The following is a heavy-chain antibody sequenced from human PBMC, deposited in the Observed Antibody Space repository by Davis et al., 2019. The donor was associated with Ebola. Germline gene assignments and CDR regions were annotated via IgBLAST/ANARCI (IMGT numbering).Heavy chain of an antibody. J-gene: IGHJ5*02. V-gene: IGHV1-46*01. CDR3: ARDGDLPTVTRLEWFDP. CDR2: INPSGGST. D-gene: IGHD4-17*01. CDR1: GYTFTSYY. Sequence: ASVKVSCKASGYTFTSYYMHWVRQAPGQGLEWMGIINPSGGSTSYAQKFQGRVTMTRDTSTSTVYMELSSLRSEDMAVYYCARDGDLPTVTRLEWFDPWGQGTLVTVSS.